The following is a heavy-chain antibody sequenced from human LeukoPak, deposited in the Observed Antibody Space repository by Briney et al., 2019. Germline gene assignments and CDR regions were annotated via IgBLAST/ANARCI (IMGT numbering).Heavy chain of an antibody. CDR2: IYYSGST. V-gene: IGHV4-59*01. D-gene: IGHD3-10*01. J-gene: IGHJ5*02. CDR3: ARDRYYGSGSYGWFDP. CDR1: GGSISSYY. Sequence: SETLSLTCTVSGGSISSYYWSWIRQPPGKGLEWIGYIYYSGSTNYNPSLKSRVTISVDTSKNQFSLKLSSVTAADTAVYYCARDRYYGSGSYGWFDPWGQGTLVTVSS.